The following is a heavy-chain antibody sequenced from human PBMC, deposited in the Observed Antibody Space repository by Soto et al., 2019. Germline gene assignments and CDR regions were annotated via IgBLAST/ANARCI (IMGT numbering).Heavy chain of an antibody. CDR2: IYYSGST. Sequence: SETLSLTCTVSGGSISSYYWSWIRQPPGKGLEWIGYIYYSGSTNYNPSLKSRVTISVDTSKNQFSLKLSSVTAADTAVYYCARGGYCSSTSCYEGWFDPWGQGTLVTVSS. CDR3: ARGGYCSSTSCYEGWFDP. V-gene: IGHV4-59*01. J-gene: IGHJ5*02. D-gene: IGHD2-2*01. CDR1: GGSISSYY.